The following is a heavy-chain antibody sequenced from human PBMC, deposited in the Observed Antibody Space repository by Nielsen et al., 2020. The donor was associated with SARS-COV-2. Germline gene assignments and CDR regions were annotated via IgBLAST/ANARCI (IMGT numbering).Heavy chain of an antibody. V-gene: IGHV4-59*01. D-gene: IGHD3-22*01. J-gene: IGHJ3*02. CDR3: ARYPTPYYYDSSGYFDAFDI. CDR1: GGSISSYY. Sequence: SETLSLTCTVSGGSISSYYWSWIRQPPGKGLEWIGYIYYSGSTNYNPSLKGRVTISVDTSKNQFSLKLSSVTAADTAVYYCARYPTPYYYDSSGYFDAFDIWGQGTMVTVSS. CDR2: IYYSGST.